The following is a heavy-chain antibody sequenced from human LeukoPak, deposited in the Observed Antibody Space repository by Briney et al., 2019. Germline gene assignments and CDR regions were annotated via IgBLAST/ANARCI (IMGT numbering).Heavy chain of an antibody. CDR2: ISTGSTYI. J-gene: IGHJ4*02. CDR3: ARVLSGYDYYTFDY. CDR1: GFTFSSYA. Sequence: SGGSLRLSCAASGFTFSSYAMHWVRQAPGKGLEWVSSISTGSTYIYYADSVKGRFTISRDNAKNSLYLQMNSLRAEDTAIYYCARVLSGYDYYTFDYWGQGTLVTVSS. V-gene: IGHV3-21*01. D-gene: IGHD5-12*01.